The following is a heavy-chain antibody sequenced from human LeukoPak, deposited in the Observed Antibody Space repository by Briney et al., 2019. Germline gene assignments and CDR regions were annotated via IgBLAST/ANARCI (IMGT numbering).Heavy chain of an antibody. CDR2: IYYSGST. D-gene: IGHD2-2*01. CDR3: ARHHCSSTSCYGHLGDYYGMDV. V-gene: IGHV4-59*08. J-gene: IGHJ6*02. Sequence: SETLSLTCTVSGGSMSSYYWSWIRQPPGKGLEWIGYIYYSGSTNYNPSLKSRVTISVDTSKNQFSLKLSSVTAADTAVYYCARHHCSSTSCYGHLGDYYGMDVWGQGTTVTVSS. CDR1: GGSMSSYY.